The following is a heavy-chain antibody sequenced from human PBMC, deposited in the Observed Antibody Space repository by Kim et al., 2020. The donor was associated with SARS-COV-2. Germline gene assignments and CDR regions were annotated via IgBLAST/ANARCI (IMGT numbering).Heavy chain of an antibody. CDR1: GYTFVDYN. CDR2: VTPKSGDT. D-gene: IGHD2-15*01. J-gene: IGHJ4*02. V-gene: IGHV1-2*02. Sequence: ASVKVSCKASGYTFVDYNIHWMRQAPGQGLEWLGWVTPKSGDTIYAQKFQGRVTMTRDTSIRTVYMELTRLTSDDTAVYYCARGFCSGGTCYDMYWGQGTVVTVSS. CDR3: ARGFCSGGTCYDMY.